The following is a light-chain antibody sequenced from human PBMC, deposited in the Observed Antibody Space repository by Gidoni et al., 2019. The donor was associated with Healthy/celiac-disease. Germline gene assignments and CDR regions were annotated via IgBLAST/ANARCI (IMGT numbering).Light chain of an antibody. Sequence: DIQMTQSPSTLSASVGDRVTITCRASQSISSWLAWYQQKPGKAPKLLIYKASSLESGVPSRVSGSGSGTEFTLTISSLQHEDLATYYCQQYNSYSGYTFGQGTKLEIK. J-gene: IGKJ2*01. CDR3: QQYNSYSGYT. CDR2: KAS. V-gene: IGKV1-5*03. CDR1: QSISSW.